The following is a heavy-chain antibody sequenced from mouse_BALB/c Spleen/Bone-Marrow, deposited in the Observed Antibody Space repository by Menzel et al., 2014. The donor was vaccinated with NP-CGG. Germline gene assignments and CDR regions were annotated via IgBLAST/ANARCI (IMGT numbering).Heavy chain of an antibody. CDR2: IDPANGNT. CDR1: GFNIKDTY. Sequence: EVQLVESGAELVKPGASVKLSCTASGFNIKDTYMHWVKQRPEQGLEWIGRIDPANGNTKYDPKFQGKATITADTSSNTAYLQLSSLTSEDTAVYYCARYGNYCYAMDYWGQGTSVTVS. D-gene: IGHD2-1*01. V-gene: IGHV14-3*02. CDR3: ARYGNYCYAMDY. J-gene: IGHJ4*01.